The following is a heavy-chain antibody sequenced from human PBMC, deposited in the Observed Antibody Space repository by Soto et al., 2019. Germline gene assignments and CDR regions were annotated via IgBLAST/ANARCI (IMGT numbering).Heavy chain of an antibody. CDR1: GFTFSDYY. J-gene: IGHJ4*02. CDR3: ARVERGITIFGVVIPPFDY. CDR2: ISSSGSTI. D-gene: IGHD3-3*01. V-gene: IGHV3-11*01. Sequence: GGSLRLSCAASGFTFSDYYMSWIRQAPGKGLEWVSYISSSGSTIFYADSVKGRFTISRDTAKNSLYLQMNSLRAEDTAVYYCARVERGITIFGVVIPPFDYWGQGTLVTVSP.